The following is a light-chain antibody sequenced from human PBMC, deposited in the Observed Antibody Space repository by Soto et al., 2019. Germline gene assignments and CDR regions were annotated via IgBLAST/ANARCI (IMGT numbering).Light chain of an antibody. V-gene: IGKV3-20*01. CDR2: GAS. Sequence: EHVLTQFPGTMSLSPGERATLSCRASQSVSSTYLAWYQQKPGQAPRLLIYGASIRAAGIPDRFRGSGSGTDFTLTISRLEPEDVAVYYCQHFGSSPPWPFGQGTKVEMK. CDR1: QSVSSTY. CDR3: QHFGSSPPWP. J-gene: IGKJ1*01.